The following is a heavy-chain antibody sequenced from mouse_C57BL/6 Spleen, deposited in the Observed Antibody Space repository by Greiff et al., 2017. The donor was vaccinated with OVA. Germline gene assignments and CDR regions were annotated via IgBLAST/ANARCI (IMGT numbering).Heavy chain of an antibody. CDR1: GYTFTDYY. V-gene: IGHV1-26*01. J-gene: IGHJ2*01. CDR2: INPNNGGT. D-gene: IGHD1-1*01. CDR3: ARFYYGNFDY. Sequence: VQLQQSGPELVKPGASVKISCKASGYTFTDYYMNWVKQSHGQSLEWIGDINPNNGGTSYNQKFKGKATLTVDKSSSTAYMELRSLTSEDSAVYYCARFYYGNFDYWGQGTTLTVSS.